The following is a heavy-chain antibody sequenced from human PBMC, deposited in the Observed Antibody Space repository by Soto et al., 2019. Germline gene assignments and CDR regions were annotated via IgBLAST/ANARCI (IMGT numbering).Heavy chain of an antibody. V-gene: IGHV3-33*01. CDR3: VRTACVINNCSYRGVR. Sequence: QGQLVESGGGVVQPGRSLRHSCVASGFDFKTYGMHWVRQAPGKGLEWVAVIGFDGTNIHYSDSVRGRFSISRDNSENTVSLQMNSLRVEDTALYYCVRTACVINNCSYRGVRWGQGTLVT. D-gene: IGHD1-20*01. J-gene: IGHJ4*02. CDR1: GFDFKTYG. CDR2: IGFDGTNI.